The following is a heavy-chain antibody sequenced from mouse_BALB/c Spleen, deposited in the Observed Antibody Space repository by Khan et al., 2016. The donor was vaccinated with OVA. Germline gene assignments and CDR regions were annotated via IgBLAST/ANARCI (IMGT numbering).Heavy chain of an antibody. V-gene: IGHV1-77*01. J-gene: IGHJ3*01. Sequence: QMQLKQSGAELARPGASVKLSCKASGYTFTDYYINWVKQRTGQGLEWIGEISPGSGDTYYNEKFKGKATLTAAKSSSTVYMQLSSLTAEASAVYFCERRNYFGYTFAYLGQGTLVTVSA. CDR2: ISPGSGDT. D-gene: IGHD1-2*01. CDR3: ERRNYFGYTFAY. CDR1: GYTFTDYY.